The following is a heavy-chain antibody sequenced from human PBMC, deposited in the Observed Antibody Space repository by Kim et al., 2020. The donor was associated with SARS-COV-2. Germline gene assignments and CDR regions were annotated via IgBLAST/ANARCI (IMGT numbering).Heavy chain of an antibody. D-gene: IGHD6-13*01. CDR1: GFTFSSYG. CDR2: IWYDGSNK. J-gene: IGHJ4*02. CDR3: ARDLFGAAAGVDY. V-gene: IGHV3-33*01. Sequence: GGSLRLSCAASGFTFSSYGMHWVRQAPGKGLEWVAVIWYDGSNKYYADSVKGRFTISRDNSKNTLYLQMNSLRAEDTAVYYCARDLFGAAAGVDYWGQGTLVTVSS.